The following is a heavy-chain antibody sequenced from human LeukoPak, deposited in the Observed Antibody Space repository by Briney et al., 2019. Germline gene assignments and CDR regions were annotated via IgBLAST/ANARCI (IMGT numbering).Heavy chain of an antibody. CDR1: GGSFSGYY. J-gene: IGHJ5*02. D-gene: IGHD3-16*01. CDR3: ATQTLRSWFDP. V-gene: IGHV4-34*01. CDR2: INHSGST. Sequence: SETLSLTCAVYGGSFSGYYWSWIRQPPGKGLEWIGEINHSGSTNYNPSLKSRVTISVDTSKNQFSLKLSSVAAADTAVYYCATQTLRSWFDPWGQGTLVTVSS.